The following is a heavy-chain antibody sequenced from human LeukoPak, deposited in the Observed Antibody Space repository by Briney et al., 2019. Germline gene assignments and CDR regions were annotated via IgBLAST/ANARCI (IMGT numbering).Heavy chain of an antibody. CDR3: ARDSRGCSSTSCYSYGMDV. V-gene: IGHV4-31*03. J-gene: IGHJ6*02. CDR2: IYYSGST. D-gene: IGHD2-2*01. CDR1: GGSISSGGYY. Sequence: SQTLSLTCTVSGGSISSGGYYWRWIRQYPGKGLEWIGYIYYSGSTYYNPSLKSRVTISVDTSKNQFSLKLSSVPAADTAVYYCARDSRGCSSTSCYSYGMDVWGQGTTVTVSS.